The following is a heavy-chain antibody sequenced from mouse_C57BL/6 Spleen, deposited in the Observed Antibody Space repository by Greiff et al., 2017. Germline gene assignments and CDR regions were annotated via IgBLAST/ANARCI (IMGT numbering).Heavy chain of an antibody. CDR2: ISSGGSYT. CDR1: GFTFSSYG. Sequence: EVKLMESGGDLVKPGGSLKLSCAASGFTFSSYGMSWVRQTPDKRLEWVATISSGGSYTYYPDSVKGRFTISRDNAKNTLYLQMSSLKSEDTAMXYCARHGTGAFDYWGQGTTLTVSS. D-gene: IGHD4-1*01. J-gene: IGHJ2*01. CDR3: ARHGTGAFDY. V-gene: IGHV5-6*01.